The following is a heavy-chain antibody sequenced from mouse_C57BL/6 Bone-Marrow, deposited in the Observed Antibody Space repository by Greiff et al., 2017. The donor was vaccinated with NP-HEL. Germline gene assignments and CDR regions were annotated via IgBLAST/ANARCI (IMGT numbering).Heavy chain of an antibody. J-gene: IGHJ2*01. D-gene: IGHD4-1*01. Sequence: DVQLVESGPGLVKPSQSLSLTCSVTGYSITSGYYWNWIRQFPGNKLEWMGYISYDGSNNYNPSLKNRISITRDTSKNQFFLKLNSVTTEDTATYYCAREGTNFYFDYWGQGTTLTVSS. V-gene: IGHV3-6*01. CDR2: ISYDGSN. CDR3: AREGTNFYFDY. CDR1: GYSITSGYY.